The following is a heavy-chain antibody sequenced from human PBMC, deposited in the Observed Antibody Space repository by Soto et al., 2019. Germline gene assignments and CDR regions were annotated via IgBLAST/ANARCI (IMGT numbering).Heavy chain of an antibody. CDR2: ISFDGDKK. J-gene: IGHJ4*02. CDR3: AKPLFSGNCTTDY. CDR1: GLTFNTYG. Sequence: QVVLVESGGGVVQPGRSLRLSCTTSGLTFNTYGMHWVRQSPGKGLEWVAVISFDGDKKYYADSVKGRVTVSRDNSKNTLYLQMNRLSPEDTTVYFCAKPLFSGNCTTDYWGLGTLVTVSS. D-gene: IGHD1-1*01. V-gene: IGHV3-30*18.